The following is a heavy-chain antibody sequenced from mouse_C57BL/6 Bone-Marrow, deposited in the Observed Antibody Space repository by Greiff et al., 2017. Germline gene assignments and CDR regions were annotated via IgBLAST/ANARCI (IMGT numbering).Heavy chain of an antibody. CDR2: FYPGSGSI. V-gene: IGHV1-62-2*01. J-gene: IGHJ3*01. CDR3: ARHEWDYYGSFSWLAY. Sequence: VKLMESGAELVKPGASVKLSCKASGYTFTEYTIHWVKQRSGQGLEWIGWFYPGSGSIKYNEKFKDKATLTADKSSSTVYMEISRLTSEDSAVFCCARHEWDYYGSFSWLAYWGQGTLVTVSA. CDR1: GYTFTEYT. D-gene: IGHD1-1*01.